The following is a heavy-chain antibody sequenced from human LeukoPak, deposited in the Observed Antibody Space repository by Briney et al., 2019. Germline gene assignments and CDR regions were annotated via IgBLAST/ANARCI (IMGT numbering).Heavy chain of an antibody. CDR2: INPNSGGT. CDR1: GYTFTGYY. V-gene: IGHV1-2*02. Sequence: ASVKVSCKASGYTFTGYYMHWVRQAPGQGLEWMGWINPNSGGTNYAQKFQGRVTMTRDTSISTAYMELSRLRSDDTAVYYCARELSAIYDSCGYWGQGTLVTVSS. D-gene: IGHD3-22*01. J-gene: IGHJ4*02. CDR3: ARELSAIYDSCGY.